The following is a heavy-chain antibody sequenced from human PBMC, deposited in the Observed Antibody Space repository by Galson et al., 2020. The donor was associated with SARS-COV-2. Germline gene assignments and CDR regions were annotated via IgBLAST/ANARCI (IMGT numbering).Heavy chain of an antibody. CDR3: VRQGVNMIVLVTVPGWYFDL. D-gene: IGHD3-22*01. CDR1: GYSVSTTNY. V-gene: IGHV4-38-2*02. CDR2: VYPSGTT. Sequence: SETLSLTCTVSGYSVSTTNYWGWVRQPPGRGLEWIGSVYPSGTTYYNPSLKSRVTISVDTSKNQFSLRLDSVTAADTALYYCVRQGVNMIVLVTVPGWYFDLWGRGTLVTVSS. J-gene: IGHJ2*01.